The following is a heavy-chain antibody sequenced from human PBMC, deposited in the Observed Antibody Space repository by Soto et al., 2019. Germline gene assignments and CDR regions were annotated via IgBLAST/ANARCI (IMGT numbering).Heavy chain of an antibody. CDR3: ARGSTTPYYYYGTDV. D-gene: IGHD2-15*01. CDR2: IYYSGST. J-gene: IGHJ6*02. V-gene: IGHV4-31*03. Sequence: QVQLQESGPGLVKPSQTLSLTCTVSGGSISSGGYYWSWIRQHPGKGLEWIGYIYYSGSTYYNPSLKSRVTISVDTSKNQFSLKLSSVTAADTAVYYCARGSTTPYYYYGTDVWGQGTTVTVSS. CDR1: GGSISSGGYY.